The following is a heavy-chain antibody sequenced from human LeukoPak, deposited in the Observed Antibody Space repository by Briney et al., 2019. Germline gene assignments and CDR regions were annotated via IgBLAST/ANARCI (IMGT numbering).Heavy chain of an antibody. CDR1: GFTFSSYW. CDR2: IKQDGSEK. CDR3: ARARYYYGSGSYWPISYYYYYMDV. D-gene: IGHD3-10*01. Sequence: GGSLRLSCAASGFTFSSYWMSWVRQAPGKGLEWVANIKQDGSEKYYVDSVKGRFTISRDNAKNSLYLQMNSLRAEDTAVYYCARARYYYGSGSYWPISYYYYYMDVWGKGTTVTISS. V-gene: IGHV3-7*01. J-gene: IGHJ6*03.